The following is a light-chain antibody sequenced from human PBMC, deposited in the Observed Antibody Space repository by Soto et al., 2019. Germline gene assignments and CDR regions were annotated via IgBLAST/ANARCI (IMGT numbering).Light chain of an antibody. J-gene: IGLJ1*01. V-gene: IGLV3-1*01. Sequence: SYELTQPPSVSVSPGQTASITCSGDKLGDKYACWYQQKPGQSPVLVIYQDSKRPSGIPGRFSGSNSGNTATLTISVTQDIEEADYYCQAWDSSNGYVFGTGTKLTVL. CDR2: QDS. CDR1: KLGDKY. CDR3: QAWDSSNGYV.